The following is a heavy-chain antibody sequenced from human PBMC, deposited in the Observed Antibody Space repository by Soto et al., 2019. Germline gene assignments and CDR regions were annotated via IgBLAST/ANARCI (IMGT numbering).Heavy chain of an antibody. CDR1: GYTFTSYG. CDR2: ISAYNGNT. V-gene: IGHV1-18*01. CDR3: ARMCDYGCNTGSYFDY. J-gene: IGHJ4*02. Sequence: QVQLVQSGAEVKKPGASVKVSCKASGYTFTSYGISWVRQAPGQGLEWMGWISAYNGNTNYAQKLQGRVTMTTDTSSSTAYMELRSLRSHDTAVYYCARMCDYGCNTGSYFDYWGQGTPVTVSS. D-gene: IGHD4-17*01.